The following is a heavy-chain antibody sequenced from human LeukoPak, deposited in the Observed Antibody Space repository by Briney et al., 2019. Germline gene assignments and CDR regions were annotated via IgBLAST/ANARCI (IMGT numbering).Heavy chain of an antibody. J-gene: IGHJ4*02. CDR1: GFTFNNYA. D-gene: IGHD4-17*01. V-gene: IGHV3-23*01. CDR3: ARDYADYVGYFFFDY. CDR2: ISGGGETT. Sequence: PGGSLRLSCAASGFTFNNYAMNWVRQAPGKGLEWVSSISGGGETTYYADSAKGRFTISGDNSQNTLYLQMNSLRAEDTAVYYCARDYADYVGYFFFDYWGQGTLATVSS.